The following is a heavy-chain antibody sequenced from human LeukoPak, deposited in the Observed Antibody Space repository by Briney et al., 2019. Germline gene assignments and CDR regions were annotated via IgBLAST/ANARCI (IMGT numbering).Heavy chain of an antibody. V-gene: IGHV3-23*01. J-gene: IGHJ3*02. Sequence: GGSLSLSCAASGFTFSSYAMSGVRQATGKGLEWVSGISGSGGSTYYADAVKGRFTISRDNSKNTLYLQMNSLRVEDTAVCYCAKDLWSGGSCCDAFDIWGQGTMVTVSS. D-gene: IGHD2-15*01. CDR1: GFTFSSYA. CDR3: AKDLWSGGSCCDAFDI. CDR2: ISGSGGST.